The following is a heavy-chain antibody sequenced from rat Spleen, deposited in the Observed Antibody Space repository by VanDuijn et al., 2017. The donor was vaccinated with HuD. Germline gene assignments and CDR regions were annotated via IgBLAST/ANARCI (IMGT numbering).Heavy chain of an antibody. D-gene: IGHD3-8*01. Sequence: EVLLKESGGGLVQPGRSVKLSCVASGFTFNTYWMNWIRQAPGKGLEWVASISSGGGGTYYPDSVKDRFTISRDNAKSTLYLQMDSLRSEDTASYYCTRLAIPPFDYWGQGVMVTVSS. V-gene: IGHV5-31*01. CDR3: TRLAIPPFDY. J-gene: IGHJ2*01. CDR2: ISSGGGGT. CDR1: GFTFNTYW.